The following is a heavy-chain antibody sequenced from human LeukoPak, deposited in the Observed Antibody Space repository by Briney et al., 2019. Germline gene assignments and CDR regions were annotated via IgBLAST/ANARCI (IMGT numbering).Heavy chain of an antibody. CDR1: GFTFTSYA. V-gene: IGHV3-23*01. J-gene: IGHJ4*02. CDR2: ISPSGGST. CDR3: AGMITFGGVIAPDY. D-gene: IGHD3-16*02. Sequence: GGSLRLSCAASGFTFTSYAMSWVRQAPGKGLEWVSAISPSGGSTYYPDSVKGRFTISRDNSKNTLYLQVNSLRAEDTAVYYCAGMITFGGVIAPDYWGQGTLVTVSS.